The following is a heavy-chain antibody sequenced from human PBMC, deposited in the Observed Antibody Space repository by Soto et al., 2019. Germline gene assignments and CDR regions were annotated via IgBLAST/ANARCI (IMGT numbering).Heavy chain of an antibody. CDR1: GFAFRSYG. J-gene: IGHJ4*02. CDR3: ATIGEYGRSSWISEED. Sequence: VQLLESGVGLVQTGGSLRLSCAASGFAFRSYGMSWVRQAPGKGLEWVSGISGSAGRTYYADSVEGRFTISKDNARSTLYLQMNSLRAEETAVYYCATIGEYGRSSWISEEDWGQGTLVTVSS. CDR2: ISGSAGRT. V-gene: IGHV3-23*01. D-gene: IGHD6-6*01.